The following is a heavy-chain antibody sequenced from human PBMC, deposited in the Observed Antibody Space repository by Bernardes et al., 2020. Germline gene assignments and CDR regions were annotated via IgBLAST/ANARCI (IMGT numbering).Heavy chain of an antibody. V-gene: IGHV4-39*01. Sequence: TLSLTCTVSGGSISSSSYYWGWIRQPPGKGLEWIGSIYYSGSTYYNPSLKSRVTISVDTSKNQFSLKLSSVTAADTAVYYCARQSAGRVFDYWGQGTLVTVSS. CDR3: ARQSAGRVFDY. J-gene: IGHJ4*02. CDR2: IYYSGST. CDR1: GGSISSSSYY.